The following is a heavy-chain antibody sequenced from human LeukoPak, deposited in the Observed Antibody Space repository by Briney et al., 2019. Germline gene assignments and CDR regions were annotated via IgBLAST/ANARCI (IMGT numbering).Heavy chain of an antibody. V-gene: IGHV3-73*01. J-gene: IGHJ3*02. CDR1: GFSFSGSA. Sequence: GGSLKLSCAASGFSFSGSALHWVRQAPGKGLEWVGLIRSKANGYTTAYGASMKGRFTISRDDSKRTAYVQMNSLKIEDTAVYYCTRLGGGDAFDIWGPGTMVTVSS. CDR3: TRLGGGDAFDI. CDR2: IRSKANGYTT.